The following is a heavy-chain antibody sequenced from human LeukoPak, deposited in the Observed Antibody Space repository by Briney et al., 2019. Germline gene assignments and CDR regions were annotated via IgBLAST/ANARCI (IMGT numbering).Heavy chain of an antibody. CDR1: GFTSSSYA. J-gene: IGHJ4*02. CDR3: ATLGEYSSSSTSFDY. D-gene: IGHD6-6*01. Sequence: QPGGSLRLSCAASGFTSSSYAMHWVRQAPGKGLEWVAVISYDGSNKYYADSVKGRFTISRDNSKNTLYLQMNSLRAEDTAVYYCATLGEYSSSSTSFDYWGQGTLVTVSS. V-gene: IGHV3-30-3*01. CDR2: ISYDGSNK.